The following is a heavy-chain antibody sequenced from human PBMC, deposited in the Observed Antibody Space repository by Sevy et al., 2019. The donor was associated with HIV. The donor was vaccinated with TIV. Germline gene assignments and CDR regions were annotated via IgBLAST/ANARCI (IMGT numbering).Heavy chain of an antibody. D-gene: IGHD3-22*01. CDR3: VKDPIAYYYDSSGLGNAFDI. Sequence: GGSLRLSCSASGFTFSSYGMHWVRQAPGKGLEYVSAISSNGGSTYYADSVKGRFTISRDNSKNTLYLQMSSLRAEDTAVYYCVKDPIAYYYDSSGLGNAFDIWGQGTMVTVSS. CDR1: GFTFSSYG. CDR2: ISSNGGST. V-gene: IGHV3-64D*06. J-gene: IGHJ3*02.